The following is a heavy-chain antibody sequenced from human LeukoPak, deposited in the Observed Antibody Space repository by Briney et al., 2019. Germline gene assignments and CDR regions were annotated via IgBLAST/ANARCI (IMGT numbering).Heavy chain of an antibody. CDR2: IYYSGST. D-gene: IGHD3-22*01. CDR1: GGSISSYY. J-gene: IGHJ4*02. CDR3: ARRYYDSSGYVFDY. V-gene: IGHV4-59*08. Sequence: PSQTLSLTCTVSGGSISSYYWSWIRQPPGKGLEWIGYIYYSGSTNYNPSLKSRVTISVDTSKNQFSLKLSSVTAADTAVYYCARRYYDSSGYVFDYWGQGTLVTVSS.